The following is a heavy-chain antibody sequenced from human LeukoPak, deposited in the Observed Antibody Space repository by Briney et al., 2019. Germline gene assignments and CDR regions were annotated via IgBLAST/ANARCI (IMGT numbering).Heavy chain of an antibody. CDR1: GGSINSGGYS. CDR2: IYYSGST. J-gene: IGHJ4*02. D-gene: IGHD3-22*01. Sequence: PSETLSLTCAVSGGSINSGGYSWSWLRQPPGKGLEWIGYIYYSGSTYYNPSLKSRVTISVDTSKNQFSLKLSSVTAADTAVYYCARGRGVKYYYDSSGYYNEVDYWGQGTLVTVSS. CDR3: ARGRGVKYYYDSSGYYNEVDY. V-gene: IGHV4-30-4*07.